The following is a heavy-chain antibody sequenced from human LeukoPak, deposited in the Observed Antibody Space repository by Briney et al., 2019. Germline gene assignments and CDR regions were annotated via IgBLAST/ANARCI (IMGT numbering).Heavy chain of an antibody. J-gene: IGHJ4*02. V-gene: IGHV3-30*04. CDR2: ISYDGSNK. Sequence: GRSLRLSCAASGFTFSSYAMHWVRQAPGKGLEWVAVISYDGSNKYYADSVKGRFTISRDNSKNTLYLQMNSLRAEDTVVYYCARDDYWGQGTLVTVSS. CDR3: ARDDY. CDR1: GFTFSSYA.